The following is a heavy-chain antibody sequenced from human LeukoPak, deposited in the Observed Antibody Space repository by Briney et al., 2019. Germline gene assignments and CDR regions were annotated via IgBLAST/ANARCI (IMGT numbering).Heavy chain of an antibody. J-gene: IGHJ4*02. V-gene: IGHV1-69*04. CDR3: AIMGHSSGLFDY. Sequence: ASVKVSCKASGGTFSSYAISWVRQAPGQGLEWMGRIIPIFGIANYAQKFQGRVTITADKSTSTAYMELSSLRSEGTAVYYCAIMGHSSGLFDYWGQGTLVTVSS. CDR2: IIPIFGIA. CDR1: GGTFSSYA. D-gene: IGHD6-19*01.